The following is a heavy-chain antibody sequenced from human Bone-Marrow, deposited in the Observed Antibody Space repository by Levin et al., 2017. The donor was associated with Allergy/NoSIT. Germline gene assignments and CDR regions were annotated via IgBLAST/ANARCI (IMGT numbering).Heavy chain of an antibody. CDR3: ARGGADYYDTTGHWGWFDP. Sequence: KAGGSLRLSCAASGFTFSDYYFSWIRQAPGKGLEWISYISKSRSSIYYADSVKGRFTISRDDAKNSLDLQMNSLRVEDTAVYYCARGGADYYDTTGHWGWFDPWGQGALVTVSS. CDR2: ISKSRSSI. D-gene: IGHD3-22*01. J-gene: IGHJ5*02. CDR1: GFTFSDYY. V-gene: IGHV3-11*01.